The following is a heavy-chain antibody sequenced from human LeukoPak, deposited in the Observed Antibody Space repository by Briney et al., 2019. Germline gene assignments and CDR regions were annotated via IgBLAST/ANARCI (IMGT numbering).Heavy chain of an antibody. CDR2: INAGNGNT. Sequence: ASVKVSCKASGYTFTSYSMHWVRQAPGQRLEWMGWINAGNGNTKYSQKFQGRVTNTRDTSATTAYMELSSLRSEDTAVYYCAREKLTGGFDPWGQGTLVTVPS. CDR1: GYTFTSYS. CDR3: AREKLTGGFDP. J-gene: IGHJ5*02. D-gene: IGHD1-26*01. V-gene: IGHV1-3*01.